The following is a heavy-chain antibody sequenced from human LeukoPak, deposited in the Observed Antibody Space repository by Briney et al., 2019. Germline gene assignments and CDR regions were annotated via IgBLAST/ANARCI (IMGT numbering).Heavy chain of an antibody. CDR1: GFTFSTYA. V-gene: IGHV3-23*01. Sequence: GGSLRLSCAASGFTFSTYAMTWVRQAPGKGLEWVSTISGSGGSTYYADSVKGRFTISRDNSKNTLYLQVNSLRAEDTAVYYCAKDDSVYRTTQPFDYWGQGTLVTVSS. J-gene: IGHJ4*02. CDR2: ISGSGGST. CDR3: AKDDSVYRTTQPFDY. D-gene: IGHD5-18*01.